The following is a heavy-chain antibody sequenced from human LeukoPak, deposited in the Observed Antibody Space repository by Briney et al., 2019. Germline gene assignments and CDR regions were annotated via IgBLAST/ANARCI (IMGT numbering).Heavy chain of an antibody. CDR2: IIPIFETA. CDR1: GCTFSSYG. V-gene: IGHV1-69*06. D-gene: IGHD1-26*01. Sequence: ASVKVSCKASGCTFSSYGISWVRQAPGQGLEWMGRIIPIFETANYAKKFQGRVTITADKSTSTAYMELISLRSEDTAVYYCARVPEPPDRLVGATGGDFGYWGQGTLVTVSS. CDR3: ARVPEPPDRLVGATGGDFGY. J-gene: IGHJ4*02.